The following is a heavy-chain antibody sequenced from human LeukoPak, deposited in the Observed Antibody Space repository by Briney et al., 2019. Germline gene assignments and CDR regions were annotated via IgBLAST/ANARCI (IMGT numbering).Heavy chain of an antibody. J-gene: IGHJ6*02. CDR1: GYTFTSYY. D-gene: IGHD3-22*01. V-gene: IGHV1-69*13. CDR3: ARGSVDYYDSSGYYPPAVYYYYYYGMDV. CDR2: IIPIFGTA. Sequence: EASVKVSCKASGYTFTSYYMHWVRQAPGQGLEWMGGIIPIFGTANYAQKFQGRVTITADESTSTAYMELSSLRSEDTAVYYCARGSVDYYDSSGYYPPAVYYYYYYGMDVWGQGTTVTVSS.